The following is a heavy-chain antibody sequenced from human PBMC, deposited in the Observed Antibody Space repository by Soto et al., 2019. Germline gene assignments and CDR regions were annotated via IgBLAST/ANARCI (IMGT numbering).Heavy chain of an antibody. CDR3: ASNLVTPYVWGSDLDY. J-gene: IGHJ4*02. Sequence: EVQLVESGGGLVQPGGSLRLSCAASGFTFSSYSMNWVRQAPGKGLEWVSYISSSSSTIYYADSVKGRFTISRDNAKNSLYLQMNSLRAEDTAVYYCASNLVTPYVWGSDLDYWGQGTLVTVSS. D-gene: IGHD3-16*01. V-gene: IGHV3-48*01. CDR2: ISSSSSTI. CDR1: GFTFSSYS.